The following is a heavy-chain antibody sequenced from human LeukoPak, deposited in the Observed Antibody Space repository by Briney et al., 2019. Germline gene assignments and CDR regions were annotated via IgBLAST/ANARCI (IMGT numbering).Heavy chain of an antibody. CDR2: INAGNGNT. Sequence: GASVEVSCKASGYTFTGYYMHWVRQAPGQRLEWMGWINAGNGNTKYSQEFQGRVTITRDTSASTAYMELSSLRSEDMAVYYCARGRGRDGYNWGPYFDYWGQGTLVTVSS. CDR1: GYTFTGYY. D-gene: IGHD5-24*01. J-gene: IGHJ4*02. CDR3: ARGRGRDGYNWGPYFDY. V-gene: IGHV1-3*03.